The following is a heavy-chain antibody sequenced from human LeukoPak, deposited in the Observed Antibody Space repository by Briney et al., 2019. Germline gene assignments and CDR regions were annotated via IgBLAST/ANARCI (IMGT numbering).Heavy chain of an antibody. V-gene: IGHV3-30-3*01. D-gene: IGHD3-10*01. J-gene: IGHJ6*02. CDR3: ARDMGDYYYYGIDV. CDR1: GFTFSSYA. Sequence: GRSLRLSCAASGFTFSSYAMHWVRQAPGKGLEWVAVISYDGSNKYYADSVKGRFTISRDNSKNTLYLQMNSLRAEDTAVYYCARDMGDYYYYGIDVWGQGTTVTVSS. CDR2: ISYDGSNK.